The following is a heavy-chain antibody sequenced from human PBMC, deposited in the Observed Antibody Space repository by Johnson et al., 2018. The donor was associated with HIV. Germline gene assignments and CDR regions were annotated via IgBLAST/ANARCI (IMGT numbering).Heavy chain of an antibody. CDR2: IKQDGSEK. Sequence: VQLVESGGGLVQPGGSLRLSCAASGFTFSRYWLTWVRQAPGKGLEWVANIKQDGSEKYYVDSVKGRFTISRDNAKKSLYLQMNSLRAGDTAVYYCARGGGCGGDCYSGYDAFDIWGQGTMVTV. CDR1: GFTFSRYW. V-gene: IGHV3-7*01. D-gene: IGHD2-21*01. CDR3: ARGGGCGGDCYSGYDAFDI. J-gene: IGHJ3*02.